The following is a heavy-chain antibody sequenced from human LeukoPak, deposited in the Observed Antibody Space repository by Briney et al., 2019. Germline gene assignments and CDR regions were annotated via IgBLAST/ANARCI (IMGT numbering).Heavy chain of an antibody. J-gene: IGHJ3*02. D-gene: IGHD2-21*02. V-gene: IGHV1-24*01. CDR2: CDPDYGET. CDR3: AAYGDPNDAFDI. CDR1: GYSLPHFS. Sequence: ASVKVSCKVSGYSLPHFSLHGLRQAPGQGDEWMGGCDPDYGETFYAPKLQGRVTMPEHTSAETAYMELSSLSPDDTAVYYCAAYGDPNDAFDIWGQGTMVTVSS.